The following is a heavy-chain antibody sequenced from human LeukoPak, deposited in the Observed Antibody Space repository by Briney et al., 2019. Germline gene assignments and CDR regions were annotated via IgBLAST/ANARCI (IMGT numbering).Heavy chain of an antibody. J-gene: IGHJ4*02. V-gene: IGHV3-33*01. D-gene: IGHD3-9*01. CDR1: GFTFSSYG. CDR3: ARQTPKAYDIYYFDY. Sequence: GGSLRLSCAASGFTFSSYGMHWVRQAPGKGLEWVAVIWYDGSNKYYADSVKGRFTISRDNSKNTLYLQMNSLRAEDTAVYYCARQTPKAYDIYYFDYWGQGTLVTVSS. CDR2: IWYDGSNK.